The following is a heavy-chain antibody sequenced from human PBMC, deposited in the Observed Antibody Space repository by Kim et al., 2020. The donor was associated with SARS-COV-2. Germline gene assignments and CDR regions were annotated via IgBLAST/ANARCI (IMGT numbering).Heavy chain of an antibody. Sequence: SADSLERRFTISSDNTTNPLYLQMSSLSAEDTALYYCAKGSDFWSGGMDVWGQGTTVTVSS. V-gene: IGHV3-23*01. J-gene: IGHJ6*02. D-gene: IGHD3-3*01. CDR3: AKGSDFWSGGMDV.